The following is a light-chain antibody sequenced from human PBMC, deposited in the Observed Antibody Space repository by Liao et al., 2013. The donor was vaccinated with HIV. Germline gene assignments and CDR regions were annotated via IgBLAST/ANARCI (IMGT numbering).Light chain of an antibody. Sequence: SYELTQPPSVSVSPGQTASIICSGDKLGDKYASWYQQKPGQSPVLVINQDFKRPSGIPERFSGSNSGNTATLTISGTQAMDEADYYCQVWDSNNDHPYVFGTGTKVTVL. V-gene: IGLV3-1*01. CDR1: KLGDKY. CDR2: QDF. J-gene: IGLJ1*01. CDR3: QVWDSNNDHPYV.